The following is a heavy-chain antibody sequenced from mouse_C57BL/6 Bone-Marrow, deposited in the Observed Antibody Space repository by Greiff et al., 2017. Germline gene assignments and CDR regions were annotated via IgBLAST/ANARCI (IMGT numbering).Heavy chain of an antibody. V-gene: IGHV1-81*01. D-gene: IGHD1-1*01. CDR1: GYTFTSYG. CDR2: IYPRSGNT. Sequence: VKLVESGAELARPGASVKLSCKASGYTFTSYGISWVKQRTGQGLEWIGEIYPRSGNTYYNEKFKGKATLTADKSSSTAYMELRSLTSEDSAVYFCARDSSIYYYGSSFFDYWGQGTTLTVSS. J-gene: IGHJ2*01. CDR3: ARDSSIYYYGSSFFDY.